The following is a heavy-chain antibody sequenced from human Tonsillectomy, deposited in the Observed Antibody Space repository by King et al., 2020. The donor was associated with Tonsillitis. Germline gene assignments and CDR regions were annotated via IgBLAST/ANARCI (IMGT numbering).Heavy chain of an antibody. V-gene: IGHV5-10-1*01. J-gene: IGHJ3*01. CDR3: ARIRGWTAGTFEF. Sequence: QLVQSGAEAKKPGESLRISCQGSGYEFSTYWITWVRRVPGKGLQWMGRIDPSDSYTNYSPSFKGHVIISADNSISTAYLQWSSLKASDTAMYYCARIRGWTAGTFEFWGQGTMVTVSS. CDR1: GYEFSTYW. D-gene: IGHD3/OR15-3a*01. CDR2: IDPSDSYT.